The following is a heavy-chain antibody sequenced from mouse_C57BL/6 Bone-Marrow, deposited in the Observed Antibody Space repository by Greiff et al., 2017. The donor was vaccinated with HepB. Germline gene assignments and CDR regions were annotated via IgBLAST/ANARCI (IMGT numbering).Heavy chain of an antibody. V-gene: IGHV5-4*03. D-gene: IGHD4-1*01. CDR3: ARATGTTWFAY. CDR2: ISDGGSYT. Sequence: EVKLEESGGGLVKPGGSLKLSCAASGFTFSSYDMSWVRQTPEKRLEWVATISDGGSYTYYPDNVKGRVTISRDNAYNNLYLQMSHLTSEDTAMYYCARATGTTWFAYWGQGTLVTVSA. CDR1: GFTFSSYD. J-gene: IGHJ3*01.